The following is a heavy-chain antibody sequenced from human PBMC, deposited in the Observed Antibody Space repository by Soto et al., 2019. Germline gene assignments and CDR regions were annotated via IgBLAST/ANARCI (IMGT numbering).Heavy chain of an antibody. J-gene: IGHJ3*02. Sequence: QVQLVQSGAEVKKPGSSVKVSCTASGGTFSSYAISWVRQAPGQGLEWMGGIIPIFGTANYAQKFQGRVTITADNSTSTAYMELSSLRSEDTALYYCAMLEERRVAFDIWGQGTMVTVSS. CDR1: GGTFSSYA. CDR3: AMLEERRVAFDI. CDR2: IIPIFGTA. D-gene: IGHD1-1*01. V-gene: IGHV1-69*06.